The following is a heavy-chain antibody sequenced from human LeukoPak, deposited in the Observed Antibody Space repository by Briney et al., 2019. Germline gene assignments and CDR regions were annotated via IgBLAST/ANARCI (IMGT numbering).Heavy chain of an antibody. CDR3: ARVNWGELDY. J-gene: IGHJ4*02. CDR2: ISSSGNTI. V-gene: IGHV3-48*04. Sequence: GGSLRLSCAASGFTFSSYNMNWVRQAPGKGLEWLSYISSSGNTIYYADSVKGRFTISRDNAKNSLYLQMNSLRAEDTAVYYCARVNWGELDYWGQGTLVTVSS. CDR1: GFTFSSYN. D-gene: IGHD7-27*01.